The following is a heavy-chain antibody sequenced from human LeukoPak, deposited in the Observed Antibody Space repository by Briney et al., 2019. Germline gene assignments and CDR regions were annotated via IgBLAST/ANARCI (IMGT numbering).Heavy chain of an antibody. CDR1: GGSISSYY. V-gene: IGHV4-59*01. J-gene: IGHJ4*02. Sequence: SETLSLTCTVSGGSISSYYWSWIRQPPGKGLEWIGYIYYSGSTNYNPSLESRVTMSVDTSKNQFSLKLTSVTAADTAIYYCARESDFDSSALGYWGQGTLVTVSS. CDR3: ARESDFDSSALGY. CDR2: IYYSGST. D-gene: IGHD3-22*01.